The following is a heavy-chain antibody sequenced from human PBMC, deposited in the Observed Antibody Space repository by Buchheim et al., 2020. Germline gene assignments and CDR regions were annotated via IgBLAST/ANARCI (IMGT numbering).Heavy chain of an antibody. CDR3: ARVRGLIMGDYGMDV. Sequence: QLQLQESGPGLVKPSETLSLTCSVSGGSISSTTDFWAWIRQPPGKGLEWIGSVYYTWSTYYNPSLQTRFTISVDPSKNQFSLNLTSVTAADTAVYYCARVRGLIMGDYGMDVWGQGTT. J-gene: IGHJ6*02. D-gene: IGHD3-10*01. V-gene: IGHV4-39*07. CDR2: VYYTWST. CDR1: GGSISSTTDF.